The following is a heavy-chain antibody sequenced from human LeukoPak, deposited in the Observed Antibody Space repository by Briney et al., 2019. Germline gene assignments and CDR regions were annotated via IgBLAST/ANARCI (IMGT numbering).Heavy chain of an antibody. D-gene: IGHD2-8*02. CDR2: ISSTSSSI. V-gene: IGHV3-21*01. CDR3: AREGKYCTGVLCYDEH. J-gene: IGHJ4*02. Sequence: GGSLRLSCAASGITLNGYPMTWVRRAPGKGLEWVSSISSTSSSIYYADSVKSRFTISRDNAKNSLYLQMNSLRVEDTAVYYCAREGKYCTGVLCYDEHWGQGTLVTVSS. CDR1: GITLNGYP.